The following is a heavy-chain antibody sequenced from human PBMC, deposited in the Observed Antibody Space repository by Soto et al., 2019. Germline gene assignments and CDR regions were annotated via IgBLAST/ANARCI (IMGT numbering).Heavy chain of an antibody. D-gene: IGHD2-2*01. J-gene: IGHJ5*01. Sequence: PSETLSLTCSVSGGSIGSSSYYFGWIRQPPGKGLEWIGSLYYTGTTNYNSSLKSRVTISADKSQNQFSLRLSSVTAADTAVYYCGAYCSRTHCYDCFYSWGQGTLVTVSS. CDR1: GGSIGSSSYY. CDR2: LYYTGTT. CDR3: GAYCSRTHCYDCFYS. V-gene: IGHV4-39*01.